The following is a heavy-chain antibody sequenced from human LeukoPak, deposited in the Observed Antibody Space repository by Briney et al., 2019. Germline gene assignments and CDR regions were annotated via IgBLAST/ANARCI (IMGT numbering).Heavy chain of an antibody. Sequence: GGSLGLSCAASGITFSNYWMSWVRQAPGKVLEWVANINQDSSEKYYVDSVKGRFTISRHNAKNSLYLQMNSLRAEDTAVYYCARDLWSPGYWGQGTLVTVSS. CDR3: ARDLWSPGY. D-gene: IGHD3-10*01. CDR2: INQDSSEK. CDR1: GITFSNYW. V-gene: IGHV3-7*01. J-gene: IGHJ4*02.